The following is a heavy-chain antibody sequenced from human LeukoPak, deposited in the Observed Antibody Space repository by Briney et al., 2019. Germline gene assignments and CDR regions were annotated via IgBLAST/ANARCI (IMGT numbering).Heavy chain of an antibody. V-gene: IGHV3-30*04. J-gene: IGHJ4*02. CDR1: GFTFCSYA. CDR2: ISYDGINK. Sequence: PGGALRVSCAASGFTFCSYAKHWGRQAPGEGLGGVAVISYDGINKYYAHSVKGRFTISRDNSKNPLYLQMNSLSAEHPAVYYCARDRGYDFWSGYWDYWGQGTRVTVSS. CDR3: ARDRGYDFWSGYWDY. D-gene: IGHD3-3*01.